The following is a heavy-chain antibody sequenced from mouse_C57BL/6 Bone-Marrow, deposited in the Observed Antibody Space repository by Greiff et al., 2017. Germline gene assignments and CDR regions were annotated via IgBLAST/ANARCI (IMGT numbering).Heavy chain of an antibody. V-gene: IGHV1-81*01. Sequence: QVQLQQSGAELARPGASVKLSCKASGYTFTSYGISWVKQSTGQGLEWIGEIDPRSGNTYYNEKFKGKATLTADKSSSTAYMELRSLTSEDSAVYFCARGGGNSWYFDVWGTGTTVTVSS. D-gene: IGHD2-1*01. CDR1: GYTFTSYG. J-gene: IGHJ1*03. CDR3: ARGGGNSWYFDV. CDR2: IDPRSGNT.